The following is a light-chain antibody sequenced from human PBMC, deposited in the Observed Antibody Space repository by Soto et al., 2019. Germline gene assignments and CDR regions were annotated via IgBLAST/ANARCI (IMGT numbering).Light chain of an antibody. V-gene: IGKV3-20*01. J-gene: IGKJ1*01. CDR1: QSVSGSY. CDR3: LQNGNLRT. Sequence: EIELTQSPGTLSLSPGDRATLSCRASQSVSGSYFGWYQQKPGQAPRLLIYDASSKATGIPEMFSGSGSATVFLLTISILEPEYVAEYYCLQNGNLRTFGQGTKVEIK. CDR2: DAS.